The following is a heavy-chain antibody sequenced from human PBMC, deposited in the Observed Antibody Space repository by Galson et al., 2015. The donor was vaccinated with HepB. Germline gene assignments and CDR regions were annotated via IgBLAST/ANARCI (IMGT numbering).Heavy chain of an antibody. D-gene: IGHD1-14*01. CDR3: AVSGTPVGFDF. J-gene: IGHJ3*01. CDR2: IESGDKK. V-gene: IGHV3-66*01. CDR1: GFTVSGTH. Sequence: SLRLSCAASGFTVSGTHMIWVRQAPGKGLECVSLIESGDKKYYIDSVKGRFTISRDNSLNTMSLQLNSLRAEDSGVYYYAVSGTPVGFDFWGQGTMVTGSS.